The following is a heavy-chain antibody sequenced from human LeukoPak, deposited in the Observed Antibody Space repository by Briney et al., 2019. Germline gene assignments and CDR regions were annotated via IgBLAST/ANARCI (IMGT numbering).Heavy chain of an antibody. Sequence: GASLRVSCKASGYTFTAYYIHWVRRAPGQGLEWMGWINPNSGGTESAQKFQGRVTMTRDTSISPAYMELSRLRSDDTAVYYCTRDHCTSINCYEYNYYGMDVWGQGTTVTVSS. CDR3: TRDHCTSINCYEYNYYGMDV. D-gene: IGHD2-2*01. V-gene: IGHV1-2*02. J-gene: IGHJ6*02. CDR2: INPNSGGT. CDR1: GYTFTAYY.